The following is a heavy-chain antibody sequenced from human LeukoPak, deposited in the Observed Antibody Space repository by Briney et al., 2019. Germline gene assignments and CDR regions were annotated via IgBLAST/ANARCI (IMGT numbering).Heavy chain of an antibody. CDR1: GYTFTNYG. CDR3: ARVGPQGAFDI. V-gene: IGHV1-18*01. J-gene: IGHJ3*02. Sequence: ASVKVSCKASGYTFTNYGISCVRQAPGQGHEWMGWISTYNGNTNYAQQLQGRVTMTTDTSTSTAYMELRSLRSDDTAVYYCARVGPQGAFDIWGQGTMVTVSS. CDR2: ISTYNGNT.